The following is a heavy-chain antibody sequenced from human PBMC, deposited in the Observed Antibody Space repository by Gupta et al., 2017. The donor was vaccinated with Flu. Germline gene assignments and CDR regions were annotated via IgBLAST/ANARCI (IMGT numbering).Heavy chain of an antibody. V-gene: IGHV4-39*01. CDR3: ARGGEDIVVVPAARRVGNWFDP. CDR1: GGSISSSSYY. J-gene: IGHJ5*02. CDR2: IYYSGST. D-gene: IGHD2-2*01. Sequence: QLQLQESGPGLVKPSETLSLTCTVSGGSISSSSYYWGWIRQPPGKGLEWIGSIYYSGSTYYNPSLKSRVTIAVDTSKNQFSLKLSSVTAADTAVYYCARGGEDIVVVPAARRVGNWFDPWGQGTLVTVSS.